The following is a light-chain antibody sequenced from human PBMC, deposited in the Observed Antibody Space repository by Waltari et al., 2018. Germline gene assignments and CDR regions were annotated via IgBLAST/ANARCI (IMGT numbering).Light chain of an antibody. J-gene: IGLJ2*01. CDR1: SSNIGSNY. V-gene: IGLV1-47*01. CDR3: AAWDDSLSGVV. Sequence: QSVLTQPPSASGTPGQRVTISCSGSSSNIGSNYVYWYQQLPGTAPKLLIYGNNQRPPGAPDRFSGSKSGTSAPLAISGLRSEDEADYYCAAWDDSLSGVVFGGGTKLTVL. CDR2: GNN.